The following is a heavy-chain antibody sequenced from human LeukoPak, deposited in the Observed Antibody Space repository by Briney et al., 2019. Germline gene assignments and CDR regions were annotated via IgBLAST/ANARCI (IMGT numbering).Heavy chain of an antibody. V-gene: IGHV4-59*11. D-gene: IGHD3-22*01. CDR2: IYYSGST. CDR1: GGSISSHY. CDR3: ARVLPGYYDSSGLDY. Sequence: SETLFLTCTVSGGSISSHYWSWIRQPPGKGLEWIGYIYYSGSTNYNPSLKSRVTISVDTSKNQFSLKLSSVTAADTAVYYCARVLPGYYDSSGLDYWGQGTLVTVSS. J-gene: IGHJ4*02.